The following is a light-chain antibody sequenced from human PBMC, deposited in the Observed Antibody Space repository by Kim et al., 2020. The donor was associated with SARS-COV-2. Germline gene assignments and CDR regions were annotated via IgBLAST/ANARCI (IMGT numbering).Light chain of an antibody. V-gene: IGKV2-30*02. CDR1: QSLVHSDGSTY. CDR3: MQGTYWHT. Sequence: DVVMTQSPLSLPVTLGQPASISCRSSQSLVHSDGSTYLHWFQQRPGQSPRRLIYKVSNRDSGVPDRFSGSGSGSDFTLQISRVGAEDVGVYYCMQGTYWHTFGQRTRLEIK. J-gene: IGKJ5*01. CDR2: KVS.